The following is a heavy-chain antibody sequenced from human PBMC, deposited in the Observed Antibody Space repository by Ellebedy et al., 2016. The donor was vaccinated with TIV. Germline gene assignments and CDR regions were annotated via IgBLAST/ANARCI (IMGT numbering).Heavy chain of an antibody. V-gene: IGHV3-23*01. Sequence: PGGSLRLSCAASGFTLNNFAMGWVRQAPGKGLEWVSTLSGGGFSSYYADSVKGRFTVSRDTSKNTLFLQMNSLRAEDTALYYCARQSGTYPRRPFDHWGQGTLVTVSS. J-gene: IGHJ4*02. CDR2: LSGGGFSS. CDR1: GFTLNNFA. D-gene: IGHD1-26*01. CDR3: ARQSGTYPRRPFDH.